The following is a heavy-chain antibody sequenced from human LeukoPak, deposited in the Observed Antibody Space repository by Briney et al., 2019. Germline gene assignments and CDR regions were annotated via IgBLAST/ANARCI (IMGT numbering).Heavy chain of an antibody. CDR1: GYTFTDYY. J-gene: IGHJ5*02. CDR3: ATGPQTGRHNWFDP. Sequence: ASVKVSCKVSGYTFTDYYMHWVQQAPGKGLEWMGLVDPEDGETIYAEKFQGRVTITADTSTDTAYMELSSLRSEDTAVYYCATGPQTGRHNWFDPWGQGTPVTVSS. D-gene: IGHD1-1*01. V-gene: IGHV1-69-2*01. CDR2: VDPEDGET.